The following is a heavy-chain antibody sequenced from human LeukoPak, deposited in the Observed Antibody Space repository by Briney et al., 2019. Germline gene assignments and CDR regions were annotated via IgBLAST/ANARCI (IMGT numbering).Heavy chain of an antibody. CDR3: AREVTMVRGVINWFDP. CDR2: IYYSGST. V-gene: IGHV4-59*01. Sequence: PSETLSLTCTVSGGSISSYYWSWIRQPPGKGLEWIGYIYYSGSTNYNPSLKSRVTISVDTSKNQFSLKLSSVTAADMAVYYCAREVTMVRGVINWFDPWGQGTLVTVSS. CDR1: GGSISSYY. J-gene: IGHJ5*02. D-gene: IGHD3-10*01.